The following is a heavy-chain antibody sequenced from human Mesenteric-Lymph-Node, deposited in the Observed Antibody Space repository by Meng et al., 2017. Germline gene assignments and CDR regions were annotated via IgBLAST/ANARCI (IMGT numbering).Heavy chain of an antibody. Sequence: GESLKISCAASGFTFSSYSMNWVRQAPGKGLEWASSISSSSSYIYYADSVKGRFTISRDNAKNSLYLQMNSLRAEDTAVYYCARYHTADWLLPDNWFDPWGQGTLVTVSS. J-gene: IGHJ5*02. CDR3: ARYHTADWLLPDNWFDP. D-gene: IGHD3/OR15-3a*01. CDR2: ISSSSSYI. V-gene: IGHV3-21*01. CDR1: GFTFSSYS.